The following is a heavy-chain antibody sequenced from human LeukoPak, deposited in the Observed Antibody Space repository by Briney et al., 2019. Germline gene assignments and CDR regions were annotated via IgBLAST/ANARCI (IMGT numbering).Heavy chain of an antibody. CDR2: ISSSSSTI. V-gene: IGHV3-48*01. CDR3: AKARFYGSGSYLEYFQH. D-gene: IGHD3-10*01. Sequence: GGSLRLSCAASGFIFSSYSMNWVRQAPGKGLEWVSYISSSSSTIYYADSVKGRFTISRDNAKNSLYLQMNSLRAEDTAVYYCAKARFYGSGSYLEYFQHWGQGTLVTVSS. CDR1: GFIFSSYS. J-gene: IGHJ1*01.